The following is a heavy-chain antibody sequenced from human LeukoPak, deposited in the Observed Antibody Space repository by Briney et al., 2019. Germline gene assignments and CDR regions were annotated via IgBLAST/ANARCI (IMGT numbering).Heavy chain of an antibody. J-gene: IGHJ4*02. Sequence: PGGFLRLSCAASGFTFSSYAMSWVRQAPGKGLEWASAISGSGGSTYYADSVKGRFTISRDNSKNTLYLQMNSLRAEDTAVYYCAKIMVRGVISRTFDYWGQGTLVTVSS. V-gene: IGHV3-23*01. D-gene: IGHD3-10*01. CDR2: ISGSGGST. CDR3: AKIMVRGVISRTFDY. CDR1: GFTFSSYA.